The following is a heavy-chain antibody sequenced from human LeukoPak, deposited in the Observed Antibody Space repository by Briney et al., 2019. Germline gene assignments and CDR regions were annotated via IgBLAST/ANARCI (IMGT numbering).Heavy chain of an antibody. D-gene: IGHD1-7*01. CDR2: IYYSGST. V-gene: IGHV4-39*07. Sequence: SETLSLTCTVSGGSISSSSYYWGWIRQPPGKGLEWIGSIYYSGSTYYNPSLKSRVTISVDTSKNQFSLKLSSVTAADTAVYYCARRRGNWNYVGLAVDYWGQGTLVTVSS. J-gene: IGHJ4*02. CDR3: ARRRGNWNYVGLAVDY. CDR1: GGSISSSSYY.